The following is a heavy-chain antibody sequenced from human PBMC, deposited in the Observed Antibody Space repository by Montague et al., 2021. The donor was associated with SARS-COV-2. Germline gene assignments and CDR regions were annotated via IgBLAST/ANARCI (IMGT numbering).Heavy chain of an antibody. V-gene: IGHV4-39*07. CDR2: IYYSGST. J-gene: IGHJ6*02. CDR3: ARVGRQQLVRLSGMDV. Sequence: SETLSLTCTVSGGSISSSSYYWGWIRQPPGKGLEWIGIIYYSGSTYYNPSLKSLATISVDTSKNQFSLKLSSVTAADTAVYYCARVGRQQLVRLSGMDVWGQGTPVTVSS. D-gene: IGHD6-13*01. CDR1: GGSISSSSYY.